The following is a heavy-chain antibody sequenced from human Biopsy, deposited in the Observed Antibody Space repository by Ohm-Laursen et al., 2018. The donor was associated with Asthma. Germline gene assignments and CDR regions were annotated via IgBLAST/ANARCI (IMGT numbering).Heavy chain of an antibody. D-gene: IGHD5-12*01. CDR3: ARRRGYSGHDNDY. CDR1: GFMFRSFG. J-gene: IGHJ4*02. V-gene: IGHV3-30*03. Sequence: SLRLSCAASGFMFRSFGMHWVRQAPGKGLEWVAVISYDGNHKFYEDSVKGRFTISRDNSKNTLYLQMNSLRTEDTAVYYRARRRGYSGHDNDYWGQGTLVIVSS. CDR2: ISYDGNHK.